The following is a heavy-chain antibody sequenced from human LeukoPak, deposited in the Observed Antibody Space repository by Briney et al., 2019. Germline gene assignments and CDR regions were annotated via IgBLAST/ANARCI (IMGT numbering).Heavy chain of an antibody. CDR1: GGSFSGYY. Sequence: SETLSLTCAVYGGSFSGYYWSWIRQPPGKGLEWIGEINHSGSTNYNPSLKSRVTISVDTSKNQFSLKLSSVTAADTAVYYCARRRLTGGRSMGTFDPRGQGTLVTVSS. D-gene: IGHD5-18*01. J-gene: IGHJ5*02. CDR3: ARRRLTGGRSMGTFDP. V-gene: IGHV4-34*01. CDR2: INHSGST.